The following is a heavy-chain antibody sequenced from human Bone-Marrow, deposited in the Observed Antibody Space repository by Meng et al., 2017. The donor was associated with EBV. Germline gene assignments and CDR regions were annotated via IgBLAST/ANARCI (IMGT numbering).Heavy chain of an antibody. CDR1: GFTFSDYY. CDR2: INSDGSST. J-gene: IGHJ4*02. D-gene: IGHD3-16*01. CDR3: ARDGGQAYFDY. Sequence: VQLVASGGXXGXPGXVLXRSCAASGFTFSDYYMSWIRQAPGKGLEWVSRINSDGSSTSYADSVKGRFTISRDNAKNTLYLQMNSLRAEDTAVYYCARDGGQAYFDYWGQGTLVTVSS. V-gene: IGHV3-74*01.